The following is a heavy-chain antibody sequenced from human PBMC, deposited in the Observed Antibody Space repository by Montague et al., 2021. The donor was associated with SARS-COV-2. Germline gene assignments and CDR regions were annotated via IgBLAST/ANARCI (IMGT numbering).Heavy chain of an antibody. J-gene: IGHJ4*02. V-gene: IGHV4-34*01. CDR1: GGSFSDYF. D-gene: IGHD3-22*01. Sequence: SETLSLTCAVYGGSFSDYFWTWIRQPPGKGLEWIGEINHRGTSNYNSSLKSRVPISVDMSKNQFSLYLGFVTAADTAVYYCARGRQHFNMIVVVMTGGEYYFDYWGQGTLVTVSS. CDR3: ARGRQHFNMIVVVMTGGEYYFDY. CDR2: INHRGTS.